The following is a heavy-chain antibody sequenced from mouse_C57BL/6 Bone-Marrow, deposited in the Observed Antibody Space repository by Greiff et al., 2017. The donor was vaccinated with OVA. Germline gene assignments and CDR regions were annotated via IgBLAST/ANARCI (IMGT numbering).Heavy chain of an antibody. Sequence: QVQLQQPGAELVKPGASVKLSCKASGYTFTSYWMHWVKQRPGQGLEWIGMIHPNSGSTNYNEKFKSKATLTVDKSSSTAYMQLSSLTSEDSAVYYCARRYYGSSYGYYFDYWVQGTTLTVSS. CDR2: IHPNSGST. D-gene: IGHD1-1*01. V-gene: IGHV1-64*01. J-gene: IGHJ2*01. CDR3: ARRYYGSSYGYYFDY. CDR1: GYTFTSYW.